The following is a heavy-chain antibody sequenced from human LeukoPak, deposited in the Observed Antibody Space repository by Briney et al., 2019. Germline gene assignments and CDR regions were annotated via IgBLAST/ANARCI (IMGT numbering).Heavy chain of an antibody. V-gene: IGHV1-69*04. Sequence: SVKVSCKASGGTFSSYAISWVRQAPGQGLEWMGRIIPILGIANYAQKFQGRVTITADKSTSTAYMELSSLRSEDTAVYYCATLVGPAEFGPWGQGTLVTVSS. J-gene: IGHJ5*02. CDR3: ATLVGPAEFGP. CDR2: IIPILGIA. CDR1: GGTFSSYA. D-gene: IGHD6-6*01.